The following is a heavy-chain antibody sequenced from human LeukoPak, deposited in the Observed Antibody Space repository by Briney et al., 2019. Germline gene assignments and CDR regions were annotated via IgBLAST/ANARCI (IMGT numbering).Heavy chain of an antibody. Sequence: ASVKVSCKASGYTSTSYGISWVRQAPGQGLEWMGWISAYNGNTNYAQKLQGRVTMTTDTSTSTAYMELRSLRSDDTAVYYCARDLGSWYYYNVDYWGQGTLVTVSS. CDR2: ISAYNGNT. V-gene: IGHV1-18*01. CDR1: GYTSTSYG. CDR3: ARDLGSWYYYNVDY. J-gene: IGHJ4*02. D-gene: IGHD6-13*01.